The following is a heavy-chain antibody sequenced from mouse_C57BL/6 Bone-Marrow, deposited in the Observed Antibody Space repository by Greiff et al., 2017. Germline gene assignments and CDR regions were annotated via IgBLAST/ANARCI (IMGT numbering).Heavy chain of an antibody. CDR1: GYAFTNYL. J-gene: IGHJ2*01. CDR3: ARSAIYYDDDVDY. V-gene: IGHV1-54*01. Sequence: QVQLQQSGAELVRPGTSVQVSCKASGYAFTNYLIEWVKQRPGQSLEWIGVINSGSSGTNYKEKFKGKATLTADKSSSTDYMQLSRLTSEDSAVYFCARSAIYYDDDVDYWGQGTTLTVSS. CDR2: INSGSSGT. D-gene: IGHD2-4*01.